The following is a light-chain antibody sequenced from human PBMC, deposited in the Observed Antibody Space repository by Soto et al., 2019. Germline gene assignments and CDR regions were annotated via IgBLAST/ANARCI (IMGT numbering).Light chain of an antibody. CDR1: QNIRNY. CDR2: DAS. J-gene: IGKJ1*01. V-gene: IGKV1-5*01. CDR3: QQYNSYSPAT. Sequence: DIRMTQSPSAMSASVGDRVTITCRASQNIRNYLNWYQQRPGEAPKLLIFDASTLESGVPSRFSGRGSETEFTLTISSLQPDDFATYYCQQYNSYSPATFGQGTKVDIK.